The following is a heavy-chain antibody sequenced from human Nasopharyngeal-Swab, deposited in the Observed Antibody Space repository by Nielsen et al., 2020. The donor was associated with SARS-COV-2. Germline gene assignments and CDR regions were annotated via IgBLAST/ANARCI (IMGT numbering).Heavy chain of an antibody. D-gene: IGHD3-3*01. Sequence: GESLKISCAASGFTFSSYSMNWVRQAPGKGLEWVSSISSSSSYIYYADSVKGRFTISRDNAKNSLYLQMNSLRAEDTAVYYCASLYYDFWNRDDLVYWGQGTLVTVSS. CDR2: ISSSSSYI. CDR1: GFTFSSYS. V-gene: IGHV3-21*01. CDR3: ASLYYDFWNRDDLVY. J-gene: IGHJ4*02.